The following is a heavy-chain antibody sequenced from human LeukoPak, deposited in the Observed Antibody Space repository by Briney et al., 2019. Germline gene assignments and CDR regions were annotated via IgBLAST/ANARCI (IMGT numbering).Heavy chain of an antibody. D-gene: IGHD5-18*01. CDR2: IYYSENT. CDR1: GGSISSYY. Sequence: SETLSLTCTVSGGSISSYYWSWLRQPPGKGLEWIGYIYYSENTNYNPSLKSRATISADTSKNQFSLKLTSVTAADTAVYYCARVYSYGCIDYWGQGTLVTVSS. V-gene: IGHV4-59*01. J-gene: IGHJ4*02. CDR3: ARVYSYGCIDY.